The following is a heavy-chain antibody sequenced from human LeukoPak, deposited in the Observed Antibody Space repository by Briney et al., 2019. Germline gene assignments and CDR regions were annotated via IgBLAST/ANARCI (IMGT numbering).Heavy chain of an antibody. Sequence: SETLSLTCTVSGGSISSYYWSWIRQPPEKGLEWIGYIYYSGSTNYNPSLKSRVTISVDTSKNQFSLKLSSVTAADTAVYYCARGITMVRGVIRAGGRFDPWGQGTLVTVSS. D-gene: IGHD3-10*01. CDR3: ARGITMVRGVIRAGGRFDP. CDR2: IYYSGST. CDR1: GGSISSYY. V-gene: IGHV4-59*01. J-gene: IGHJ5*02.